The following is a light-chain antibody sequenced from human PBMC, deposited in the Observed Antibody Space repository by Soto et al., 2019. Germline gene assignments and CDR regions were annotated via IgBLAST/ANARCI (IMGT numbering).Light chain of an antibody. CDR2: GTS. CDR3: LQDYIYPYT. V-gene: IGKV1-6*01. CDR1: QDIRND. Sequence: AIQMTQSPSSLSVSVGDRITITCRASQDIRNDLGWYQQKPGKAPKLLIYGTSNLQSGAPSRFSGSGSGTDFTLTISSLQPEDFANYYCLQDYIYPYTLGQGTKLEIK. J-gene: IGKJ2*01.